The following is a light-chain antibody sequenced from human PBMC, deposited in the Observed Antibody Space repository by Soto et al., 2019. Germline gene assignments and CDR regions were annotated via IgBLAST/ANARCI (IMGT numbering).Light chain of an antibody. CDR2: DAY. CDR3: QQYNNLPS. J-gene: IGKJ3*01. V-gene: IGKV1-33*01. CDR1: QDISIY. Sequence: IQMTQSPSSLSASVGSRVSITCQASQDISIYLNWYQQKPGKAPKLLIYDAYNLEIGVPSRFSGSGSGTDFSLTINSLQPEDVATYVCQQYNNLPSFGPGTKVDIK.